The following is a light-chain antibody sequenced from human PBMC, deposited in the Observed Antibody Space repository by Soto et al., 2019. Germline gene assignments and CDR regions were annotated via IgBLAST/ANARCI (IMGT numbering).Light chain of an antibody. CDR1: PGISSF. CDR3: PQLNSYPYT. V-gene: IGKV1-9*01. J-gene: IGKJ3*01. CDR2: SAS. Sequence: DIQLTQSPSILSASVGDRVTITCRASPGISSFLAWYRQKPGKAPELLLFSASTLVTGVPPRFSGSGSETDFTLTISSLQPEDSATYYCPQLNSYPYTFGPGTKV.